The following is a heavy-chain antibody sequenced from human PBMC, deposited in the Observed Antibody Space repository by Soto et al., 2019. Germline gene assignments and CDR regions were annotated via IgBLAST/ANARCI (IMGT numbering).Heavy chain of an antibody. Sequence: GGPLRLSCAASGCTFSSFAMSWVRQAPGKGLEWVSAISGSGGSTYYADSVKGRFTISKDNSKNTLYMQMNSQRAEDTAVYYCAKGNSGYYYDYWGQGALVTVAS. J-gene: IGHJ4*02. CDR3: AKGNSGYYYDY. D-gene: IGHD3-22*01. CDR2: ISGSGGST. CDR1: GCTFSSFA. V-gene: IGHV3-23*01.